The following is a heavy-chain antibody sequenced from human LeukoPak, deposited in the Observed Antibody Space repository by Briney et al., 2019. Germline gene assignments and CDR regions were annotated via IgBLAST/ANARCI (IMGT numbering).Heavy chain of an antibody. J-gene: IGHJ3*02. CDR3: ARFGASRDSIAVAGTDDAFDI. D-gene: IGHD6-19*01. Sequence: SETLSLPCTVSGGSLSSSSYYWGWSRQPPGKGLEWIGSIYYSGRTHYHPSLKSRVTISADTSKNQFSLKLSSVTAADTAVYYCARFGASRDSIAVAGTDDAFDIWGQGTMVTVSS. V-gene: IGHV4-39*01. CDR1: GGSLSSSSYY. CDR2: IYYSGRT.